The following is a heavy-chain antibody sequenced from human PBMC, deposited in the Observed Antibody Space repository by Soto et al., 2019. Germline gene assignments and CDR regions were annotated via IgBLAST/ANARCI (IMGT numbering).Heavy chain of an antibody. CDR2: IKQDGSQK. Sequence: PGGSLRLSCAASGFTFSRYWMSWVRQGPGKGLEWVANIKQDGSQKNYVDSVKGRVTISRDNAKNSLYLQMNSLGAEDTAVYYCARHDYYDSSGSSYYGMDVWGQGTTVTVSS. J-gene: IGHJ6*02. D-gene: IGHD3-22*01. V-gene: IGHV3-7*04. CDR3: ARHDYYDSSGSSYYGMDV. CDR1: GFTFSRYW.